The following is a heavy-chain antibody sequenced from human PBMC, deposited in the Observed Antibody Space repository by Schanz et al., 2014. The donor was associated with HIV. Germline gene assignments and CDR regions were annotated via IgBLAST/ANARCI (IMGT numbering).Heavy chain of an antibody. V-gene: IGHV3-30-3*01. CDR2: ISYDGSNK. J-gene: IGHJ3*01. D-gene: IGHD2-21*02. CDR3: ARDHLVVVTAILDY. Sequence: VQLMESGGGLVQPGRSLRLSCAVSGFTFSNYAMHWVRQAPGKGLEWVAVISYDGSNKYYADSVKGRFTISRDNSKNTLYLQMNSLRAEDTAVYYCARDHLVVVTAILDYWGQGTMVTVSS. CDR1: GFTFSNYA.